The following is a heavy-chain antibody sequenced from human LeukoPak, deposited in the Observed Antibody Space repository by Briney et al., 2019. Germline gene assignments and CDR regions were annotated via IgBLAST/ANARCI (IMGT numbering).Heavy chain of an antibody. V-gene: IGHV5-51*01. D-gene: IGHD5-12*01. CDR2: IYPGDSDT. Sequence: GESLKISCKVSGDSFAYWIGWVRQMPGKGLEWMGIIYPGDSDTRYSPSFQGQVTISADKSISTAYLQWSSLKASDTAMYYCARVAGGLRWYFDLWGRGTLVTVSS. J-gene: IGHJ2*01. CDR1: GDSFAYW. CDR3: ARVAGGLRWYFDL.